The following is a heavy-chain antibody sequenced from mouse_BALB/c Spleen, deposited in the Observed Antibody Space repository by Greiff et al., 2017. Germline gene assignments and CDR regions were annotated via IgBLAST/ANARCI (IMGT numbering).Heavy chain of an antibody. D-gene: IGHD2-2*01. Sequence: EVKLMESGGGLVKPGGSLKLSCAASGFTFSSYAMSWVRQSPEKRLEWVAEISSGGSYTYYPDTVTGRFTISRDNAKNTLYLQMSSLKSEDTAMYYCARHRGYDSFAYWGQGTLVTVSA. CDR3: ARHRGYDSFAY. CDR2: ISSGGSYT. CDR1: GFTFSSYA. V-gene: IGHV5-9-4*01. J-gene: IGHJ3*01.